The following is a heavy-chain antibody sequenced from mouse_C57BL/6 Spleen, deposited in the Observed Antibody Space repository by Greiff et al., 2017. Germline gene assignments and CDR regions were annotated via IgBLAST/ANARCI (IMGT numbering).Heavy chain of an antibody. V-gene: IGHV5-6*01. CDR3: ARLLYDGYLWDY. CDR2: ISSGGSYT. Sequence: EVKVVESGGDLVKPGGSLKLSCVASGFTFSSYGMSWVRQTPDKRLEWVATISSGGSYTYYPDSVKGRFTISRDNAKNTLYLQMSSLKSEDTAMYYCARLLYDGYLWDYWGQGTTLTVSS. CDR1: GFTFSSYG. J-gene: IGHJ2*01. D-gene: IGHD2-3*01.